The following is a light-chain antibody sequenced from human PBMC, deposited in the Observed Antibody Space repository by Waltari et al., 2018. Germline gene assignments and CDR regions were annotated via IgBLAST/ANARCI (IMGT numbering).Light chain of an antibody. CDR3: ALYMGRGIWV. J-gene: IGLJ3*02. Sequence: QTVVTQEPSLSVSPGGTVTLTCALSSGSLSTTSYATSYQQTPGQAPRTLVYKANARSSGVPDRFSGSILGNTAALTITGAQADDESDYYCALYMGRGIWVFGGGTRLTVL. CDR2: KAN. V-gene: IGLV8-61*01. CDR1: SGSLSTTSY.